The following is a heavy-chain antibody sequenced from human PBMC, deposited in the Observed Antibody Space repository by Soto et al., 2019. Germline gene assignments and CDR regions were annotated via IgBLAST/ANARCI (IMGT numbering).Heavy chain of an antibody. CDR3: ARTHYYGSRLPTRYYFAY. J-gene: IGHJ4*02. CDR1: GYTFTSYY. Sequence: ASVKVSCKASGYTFTSYYMHWVRQAPGQGLEWMGIINPSGGSTSYAQKFQGRVTMTRDTSTSTVYMELSSLRSEDTAVYYCARTHYYGSRLPTRYYFAYWGQGTLVTVSS. D-gene: IGHD3-10*01. CDR2: INPSGGST. V-gene: IGHV1-46*01.